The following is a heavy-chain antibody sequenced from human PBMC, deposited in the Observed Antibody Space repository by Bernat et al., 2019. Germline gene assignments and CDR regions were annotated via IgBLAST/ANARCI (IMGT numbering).Heavy chain of an antibody. V-gene: IGHV1-69-2*01. CDR2: VDPEDGET. CDR1: GYTFTDYY. D-gene: IGHD2-15*01. Sequence: EVQLVQSGAEVKKPGATVKISCKVSGYTFTDYYMHWVQQAPGKGLEWMGLVDPEDGETIYAEKFQGRVTITADTSTDTAYMELSSLRSEDTAVYYCARVACSGGSCYSSYYYYYMDVWGKGTTVTVSS. J-gene: IGHJ6*03. CDR3: ARVACSGGSCYSSYYYYYMDV.